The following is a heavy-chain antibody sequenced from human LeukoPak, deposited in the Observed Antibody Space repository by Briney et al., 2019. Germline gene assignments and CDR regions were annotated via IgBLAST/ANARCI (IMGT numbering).Heavy chain of an antibody. CDR2: IKQDGSEK. CDR1: GFNFSGYW. Sequence: GGSLRLSCAASGFNFSGYWMSWVRQAPGKGLEWVANIKQDGSEKYYVDSVKGRFTISRDNAKNSLYLQMNGLRAEDTAVYYCARVGYSYGSPIDYWGQGTLVTVSS. J-gene: IGHJ4*02. V-gene: IGHV3-7*01. D-gene: IGHD5-18*01. CDR3: ARVGYSYGSPIDY.